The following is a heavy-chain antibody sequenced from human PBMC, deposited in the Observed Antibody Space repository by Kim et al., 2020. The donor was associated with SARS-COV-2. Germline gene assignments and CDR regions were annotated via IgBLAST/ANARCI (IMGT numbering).Heavy chain of an antibody. CDR2: ISYDGSNK. CDR3: KSAPATVAVAGTTVDY. V-gene: IGHV3-30*04. Sequence: GGSLRLSCAASGFTFSSYAMHWVRQAPGKGLEWVAVISYDGSNKYYADSVKGRFTISRDNSKNTLYLQMNSLRAADTAVYYCKSAPATVAVAGTTVDYWGQGTLVTVSS. CDR1: GFTFSSYA. J-gene: IGHJ4*02. D-gene: IGHD6-19*01.